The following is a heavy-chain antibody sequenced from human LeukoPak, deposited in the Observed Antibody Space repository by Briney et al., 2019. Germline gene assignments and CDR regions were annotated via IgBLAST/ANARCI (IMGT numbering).Heavy chain of an antibody. CDR2: INSDGSST. CDR3: ARSVRITIFGVVTRWFDP. Sequence: GGSLRLSCAASGFTFSSYWMHWVRQAPGKGLVWVSRINSDGSSTSYADSVKGRFTISRDNAKNTLYLQMNSLRAEDTAVYYCARSVRITIFGVVTRWFDPWGQGTLVTVSS. J-gene: IGHJ5*02. D-gene: IGHD3-3*01. V-gene: IGHV3-74*01. CDR1: GFTFSSYW.